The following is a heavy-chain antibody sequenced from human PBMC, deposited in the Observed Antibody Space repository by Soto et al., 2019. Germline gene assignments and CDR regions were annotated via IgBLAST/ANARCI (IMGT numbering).Heavy chain of an antibody. CDR2: IRSKAYGGTT. D-gene: IGHD2-2*01. J-gene: IGHJ6*03. Sequence: GGSLRLSCTASGFTFGDYAMSWFRQAPGKGLEWVGFIRSKAYGGTTEYAASVKGRFTISRDDSKSIAYLQMNSLKTEDTAVYYCGYCSSTSCRYYYYYMDVWGKGTTVTVSS. V-gene: IGHV3-49*03. CDR3: GYCSSTSCRYYYYYMDV. CDR1: GFTFGDYA.